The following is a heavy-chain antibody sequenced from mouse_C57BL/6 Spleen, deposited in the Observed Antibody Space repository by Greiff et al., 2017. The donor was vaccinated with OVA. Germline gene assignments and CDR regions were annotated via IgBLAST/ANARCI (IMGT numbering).Heavy chain of an antibody. CDR3: APQGIYDYDLYFDY. CDR2: IYPGDGDT. J-gene: IGHJ2*01. D-gene: IGHD2-4*01. CDR1: GYAFSSYW. V-gene: IGHV1-80*01. Sequence: QVQLQQSGAELVKPGASVKISCKASGYAFSSYWMNWVKQRPGKGLEWIGQIYPGDGDTNYNGKFKGKATLTADKSSSTAYMQLSSLTSEDSAVYFCAPQGIYDYDLYFDYWGQGTTLTVSS.